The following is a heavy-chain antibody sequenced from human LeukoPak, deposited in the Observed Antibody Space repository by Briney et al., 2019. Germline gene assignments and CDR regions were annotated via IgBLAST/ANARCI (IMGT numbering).Heavy chain of an antibody. CDR3: ARGTRDRFLEWSRDYYMDV. J-gene: IGHJ6*03. CDR1: GYTFTGYY. CDR2: INPNSGGT. V-gene: IGHV1-2*02. D-gene: IGHD3-3*01. Sequence: ASVKVSCKASGYTFTGYYMHWVRQAPGQGLEWMGWINPNSGGTNYAQKFQGRVTMTRDTSISTAYMELSRRRSDDTAVYYCARGTRDRFLEWSRDYYMDVWGKGTTVTVSS.